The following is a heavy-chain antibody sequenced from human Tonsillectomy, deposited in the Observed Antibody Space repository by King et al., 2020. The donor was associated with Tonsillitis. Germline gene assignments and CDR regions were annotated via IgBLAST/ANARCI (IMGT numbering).Heavy chain of an antibody. J-gene: IGHJ6*02. CDR1: GYTFTGYY. Sequence: VQLVESGAEVKKPGASVKVSCKASGYTFTGYYMHWVRQAPGQGLEWMGWINPNSGGTNYAQKFQGRVTMTRDTSISTAYMELSRLRSDDTAVYYCARGRQLWFKYYYYGMDVWGQGTPVTVSS. V-gene: IGHV1-2*02. D-gene: IGHD5-18*01. CDR3: ARGRQLWFKYYYYGMDV. CDR2: INPNSGGT.